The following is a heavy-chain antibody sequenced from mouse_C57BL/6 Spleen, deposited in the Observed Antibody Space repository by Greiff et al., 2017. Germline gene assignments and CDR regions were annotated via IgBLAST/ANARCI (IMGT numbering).Heavy chain of an antibody. CDR3: ARWLPLYAMDY. D-gene: IGHD2-2*01. CDR2: INPSTGGT. V-gene: IGHV1-43*01. J-gene: IGHJ4*01. CDR1: GYSFTGYY. Sequence: VQLKQSGPELVKPGASVKISCKASGYSFTGYYMHWVKQSSEKSLEWIGEINPSTGGTSYNQKFKGKATLTVDKSSSTAYMQLKSLTSEDSAVYYCARWLPLYAMDYWGQGTSVTVSS.